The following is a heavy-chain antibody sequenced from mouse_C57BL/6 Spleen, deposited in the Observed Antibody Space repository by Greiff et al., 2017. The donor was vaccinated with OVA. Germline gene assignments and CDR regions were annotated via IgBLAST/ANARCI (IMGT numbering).Heavy chain of an antibody. V-gene: IGHV5-12*01. J-gene: IGHJ4*01. CDR2: ISNGGGST. CDR1: GFTFSDYY. CDR3: ASPIYYGNSYYAMDY. D-gene: IGHD2-1*01. Sequence: VQLQESGGGLVQPGGSLKLSCAASGFTFSDYYMYWVRQTPEKRLEWVAYISNGGGSTYYPDTVKGRFTISRDNAKNTLYLQMSRLKSEDTAMYYCASPIYYGNSYYAMDYWGQGTSVTVSS.